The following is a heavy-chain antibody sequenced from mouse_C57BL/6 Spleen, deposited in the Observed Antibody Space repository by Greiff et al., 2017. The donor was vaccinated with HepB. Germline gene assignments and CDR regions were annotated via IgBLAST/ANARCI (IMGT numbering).Heavy chain of an antibody. CDR1: GYAFSSSW. CDR3: AREGLRYYYAMDY. CDR2: IYPGDGDT. V-gene: IGHV1-82*01. Sequence: VQLQESGPELVKPGASVKISCKASGYAFSSSWMNWVKQRPGKGLEWIGRIYPGDGDTNYNGKFKGKATLTADKSSSTAYMQLSSLTSEDSAVYFCAREGLRYYYAMDYWGQGTSVTVSS. D-gene: IGHD2-4*01. J-gene: IGHJ4*01.